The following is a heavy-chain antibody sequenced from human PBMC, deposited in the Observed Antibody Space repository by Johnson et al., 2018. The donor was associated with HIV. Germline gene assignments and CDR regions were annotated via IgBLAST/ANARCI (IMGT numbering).Heavy chain of an antibody. CDR1: GFTFSSYA. CDR3: ANDNGIAGTGGDAFDI. CDR2: ISYDGSNK. V-gene: IGHV3-30-3*02. Sequence: QVQLVESGGGVVQPGRSLRLSCAASGFTFSSYAMHCVRQAPGKGLEWVAAISYDGSNKYYADSVKGRFTTSRDNATNSLYLQGKSLRAEDTALYLCANDNGIAGTGGDAFDIWGQGTMVTVSS. J-gene: IGHJ3*02. D-gene: IGHD6-13*01.